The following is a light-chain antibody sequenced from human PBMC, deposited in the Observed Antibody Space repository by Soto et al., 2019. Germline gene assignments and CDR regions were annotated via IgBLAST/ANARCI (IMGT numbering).Light chain of an antibody. J-gene: IGKJ4*01. CDR1: QSVDIY. CDR3: QQRQFWPPLT. CDR2: DAS. Sequence: EVVVTQSPVTLALSPGERATLPCRTSQSVDIYVAWYQQKPRQDPSLLIYDASNRAPGIPTRFSGSGSGTDFTRPICSLEPEDFAVYYCQQRQFWPPLTFGGGTKVEIK. V-gene: IGKV3-11*01.